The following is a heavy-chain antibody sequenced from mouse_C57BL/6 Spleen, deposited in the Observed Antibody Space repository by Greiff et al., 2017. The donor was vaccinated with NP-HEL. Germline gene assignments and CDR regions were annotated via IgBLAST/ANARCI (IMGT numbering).Heavy chain of an antibody. CDR2: INPNNGGT. Sequence: VQLQQSGPELVKPGVSVKISCKASGYTFTDYYMNWVKQSHGKSLEWIGDINPNNGGTSYNQKFKGKATLTVDKSSSTAYMELRSLTSEDTAVYYCAYGSRWYFGVWGTGTTVTVSS. CDR3: AYGSRWYFGV. CDR1: GYTFTDYY. D-gene: IGHD1-1*01. J-gene: IGHJ1*03. V-gene: IGHV1-26*01.